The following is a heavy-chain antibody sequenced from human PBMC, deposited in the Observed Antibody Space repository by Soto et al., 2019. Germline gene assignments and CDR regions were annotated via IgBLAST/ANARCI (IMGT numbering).Heavy chain of an antibody. J-gene: IGHJ6*02. Sequence: DVQLLESGGDLVQPGGSLRLSCAASGVTFSSYAMSWVRQAPGKGLEWVSSVSAGGDMTYYSDSVKGRLTISRDNSNNALFLQMTSLRAEDTALYYCARGDRGGSGSPASYYYSGLDVWGQGTTVTVSS. CDR1: GVTFSSYA. CDR2: VSAGGDMT. D-gene: IGHD3-10*01. V-gene: IGHV3-23*01. CDR3: ARGDRGGSGSPASYYYSGLDV.